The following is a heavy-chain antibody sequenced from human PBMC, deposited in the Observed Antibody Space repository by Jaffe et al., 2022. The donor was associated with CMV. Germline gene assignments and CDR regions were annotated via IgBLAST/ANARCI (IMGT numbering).Heavy chain of an antibody. CDR3: VREGLFLGATHFDY. CDR2: IDSAGSSA. D-gene: IGHD1-26*01. CDR1: AFTFSNYW. Sequence: EVHLVESGGGLVQPGGSLRLSCVASAFTFSNYWMHWVRQTPGKGLVWVSRIDSAGSSASYADSVKGRFTISRDNAKNTLYLQMNSLRAEDTAVYYCVREGLFLGATHFDYWGQGTLVTVSS. J-gene: IGHJ4*02. V-gene: IGHV3-74*01.